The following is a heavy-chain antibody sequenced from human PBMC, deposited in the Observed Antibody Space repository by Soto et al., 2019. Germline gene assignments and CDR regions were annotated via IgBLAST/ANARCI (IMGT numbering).Heavy chain of an antibody. J-gene: IGHJ4*02. Sequence: EVQLVESGGGLVQPGGSLRLSCAVSGFTFSSFWMHWVRQAPGEGLVWVSRINTDGSSPSYADSVKGRFTISRDNAKNTLYLQMNSLRVEDTAMYYCAKGGVDTFGLSYWGQGTLVTVSS. CDR2: INTDGSSP. V-gene: IGHV3-74*01. CDR3: AKGGVDTFGLSY. D-gene: IGHD3-16*01. CDR1: GFTFSSFW.